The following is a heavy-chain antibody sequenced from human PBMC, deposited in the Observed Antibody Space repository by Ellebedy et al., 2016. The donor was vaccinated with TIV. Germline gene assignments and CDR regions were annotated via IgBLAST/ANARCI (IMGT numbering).Heavy chain of an antibody. CDR3: ANLGERSGWYDYYYHGRDV. V-gene: IGHV3-11*06. CDR1: GFTFSDYY. Sequence: GESLKISCAASGFTFSDYYMSWIRQAPGKGLELVSYISSSSSYTNYADSVKGRFTISRDNSKNTLYLQMNSLRAEDTAVYYCANLGERSGWYDYYYHGRDVWGQGATVTVSS. J-gene: IGHJ6*02. CDR2: ISSSSSYT. D-gene: IGHD6-19*01.